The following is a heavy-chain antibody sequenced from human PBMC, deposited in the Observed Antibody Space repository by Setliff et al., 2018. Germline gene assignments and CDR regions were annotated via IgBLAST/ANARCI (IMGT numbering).Heavy chain of an antibody. CDR1: GYTFSSYA. Sequence: ASVKVSCKASGYTFSSYAMNWVRQAPGQGLEWMGRINTITGSPTYAQGFTGRFVFSLDTSVSTAYLQISSLKPEDTAVYYCARDLGYCSRTSCRGDWFDPWGQGTLVTVSS. D-gene: IGHD2-2*01. V-gene: IGHV7-4-1*02. J-gene: IGHJ5*02. CDR2: INTITGSP. CDR3: ARDLGYCSRTSCRGDWFDP.